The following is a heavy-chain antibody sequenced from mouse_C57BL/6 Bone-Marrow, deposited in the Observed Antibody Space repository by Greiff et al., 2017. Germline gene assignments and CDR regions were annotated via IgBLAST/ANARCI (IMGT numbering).Heavy chain of an antibody. D-gene: IGHD1-1*01. Sequence: QVQLKQSGAELVRPGTSVKVSCTASGYAFTNYLIEWVKQRPGQGLEWIGVINPGSGGTNYNETFKGKATLTADKSSSTAYMQLSSLTSEDSAFYFCAKPPETYGSGWDFEGWGTGTTVTVAS. CDR1: GYAFTNYL. V-gene: IGHV1-54*01. CDR3: AKPPETYGSGWDFEG. CDR2: INPGSGGT. J-gene: IGHJ1*03.